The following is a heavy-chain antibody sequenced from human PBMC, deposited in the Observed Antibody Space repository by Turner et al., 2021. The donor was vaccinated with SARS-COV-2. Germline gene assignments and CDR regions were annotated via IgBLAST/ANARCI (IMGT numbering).Heavy chain of an antibody. CDR1: GFTFSSYG. CDR3: ATHIGNFPRGYFDS. D-gene: IGHD2-21*01. J-gene: IGHJ4*02. Sequence: QVQLVESGGGVVQPGRSLRLSCAASGFTFSSYGMHWVRQTPGKGLEWWAVIWYDGSNKYYADSVKGRFTISRDNSKNTLYLQMNGLRAEDTALYYCATHIGNFPRGYFDSWGQGTLVTVSS. V-gene: IGHV3-33*01. CDR2: IWYDGSNK.